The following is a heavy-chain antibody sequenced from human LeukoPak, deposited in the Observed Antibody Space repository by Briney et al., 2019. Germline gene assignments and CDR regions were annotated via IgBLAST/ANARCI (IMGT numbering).Heavy chain of an antibody. CDR3: ARAYGSYRGNFDY. CDR1: GYTFTGYY. J-gene: IGHJ4*02. V-gene: IGHV1-2*04. CDR2: INPNSGGT. D-gene: IGHD1-26*01. Sequence: ASVKVSCKASGYTFTGYYMHWVRQAPGQGLEWMGWINPNSGGTNYAQKFQGWVTMTRDTSISTAYMELSRLRSDDTAVYYCARAYGSYRGNFDYWGQGTLVTVSS.